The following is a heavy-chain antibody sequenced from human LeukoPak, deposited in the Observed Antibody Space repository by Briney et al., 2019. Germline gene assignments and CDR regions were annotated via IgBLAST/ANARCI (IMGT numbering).Heavy chain of an antibody. D-gene: IGHD2-2*01. Sequence: GGSLRLSCAASGFTFSNYRMNWVRQAPRKGLGWVSSIISSSSYIYYADSVKGRFTISRDNAKNSLYLQMNSLRAEDTAVYYCARGGGDIVVLPAAPYYFDYWGQGTLVTVSS. CDR1: GFTFSNYR. V-gene: IGHV3-21*04. CDR3: ARGGGDIVVLPAAPYYFDY. CDR2: IISSSSYI. J-gene: IGHJ4*02.